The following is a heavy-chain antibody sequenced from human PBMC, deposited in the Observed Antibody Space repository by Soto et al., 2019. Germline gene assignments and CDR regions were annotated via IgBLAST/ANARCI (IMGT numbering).Heavy chain of an antibody. CDR2: ITWDGSNT. CDR1: GFPFDDYT. D-gene: IGHD6-6*01. J-gene: IGHJ4*01. V-gene: IGHV3-43*01. CDR3: ARARTASASSFGC. Sequence: EVQQVESGGVVVQPGGSLRLSCAASGFPFDDYTRHWVRQAPGKGLEWVSLITWDGSNTYYADSVKGRFTISRDNSKNSLYLQKNSVTTEDTALYYCARARTASASSFGCWGHGTLVTVSS.